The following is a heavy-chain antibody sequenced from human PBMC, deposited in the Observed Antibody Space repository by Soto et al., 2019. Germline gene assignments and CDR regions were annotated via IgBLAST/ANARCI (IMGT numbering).Heavy chain of an antibody. J-gene: IGHJ4*02. D-gene: IGHD5-18*01. CDR2: IYYSGST. Sequence: QVQLQESGPGLVKPSETLSLTCTVSGGSISSYYWSWIRQPPGKGLEWIGYIYYSGSTNYNPSPTSRVTLSVDTSKNRFSLKRSSVTAADTAVYYCARRYGSCFAYWGQGTLVTVSS. CDR1: GGSISSYY. CDR3: ARRYGSCFAY. V-gene: IGHV4-59*08.